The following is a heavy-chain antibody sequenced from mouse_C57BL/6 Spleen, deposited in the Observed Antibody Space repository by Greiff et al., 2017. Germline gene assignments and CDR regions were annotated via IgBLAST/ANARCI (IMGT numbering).Heavy chain of an antibody. CDR1: GFTFSSYA. J-gene: IGHJ3*01. Sequence: EVKLVESGGGLVKPGGSLKLSCAASGFTFSSYAMSWVRQTPEKRLEWVATISDGGSYTYYPDNVKGRFTISRDNAKNNLYLQMSQLKSEDTAMYYCARGGNGYDGFAYWGQGTLVTVSA. D-gene: IGHD2-2*01. CDR3: ARGGNGYDGFAY. V-gene: IGHV5-4*03. CDR2: ISDGGSYT.